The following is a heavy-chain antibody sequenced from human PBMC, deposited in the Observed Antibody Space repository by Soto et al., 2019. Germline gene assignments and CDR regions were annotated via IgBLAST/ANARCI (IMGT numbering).Heavy chain of an antibody. CDR1: GGSISSYY. V-gene: IGHV4-59*01. CDR3: ARGDSSSWYQGRYYFDY. CDR2: IYYSGST. D-gene: IGHD6-13*01. J-gene: IGHJ4*02. Sequence: PSETLSHTCTVSGGSISSYYWSWFRQPPGKGLEWIGYIYYSGSTNYNPSLKSRVTISVDTSKNQFSLKLSSVTAADTAVYYCARGDSSSWYQGRYYFDYWGQGTLVTVS.